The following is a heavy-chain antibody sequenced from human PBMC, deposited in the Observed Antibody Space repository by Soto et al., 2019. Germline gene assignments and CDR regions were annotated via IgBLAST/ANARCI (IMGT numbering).Heavy chain of an antibody. Sequence: GGSLSLSCVASGLTFGSRAMTWVRQAPGEGLQWVSTITDTGGDAKYADSVRGRFVISRDNSKKTLYLQMTSLTAEDSAMYYCARGSTDSYSGSRTFDFWGRATMATLSP. CDR1: GLTFGSRA. J-gene: IGHJ4*02. CDR3: ARGSTDSYSGSRTFDF. V-gene: IGHV3-23*01. D-gene: IGHD3-10*01. CDR2: ITDTGGDA.